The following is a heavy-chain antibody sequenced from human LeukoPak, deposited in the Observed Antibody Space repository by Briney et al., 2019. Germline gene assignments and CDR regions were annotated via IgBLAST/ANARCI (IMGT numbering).Heavy chain of an antibody. V-gene: IGHV3-30*02. CDR3: AKDGASTDYYDSSGYLQ. J-gene: IGHJ4*02. D-gene: IGHD3-22*01. CDR1: GFTFSSYG. CDR2: IWYDGSNK. Sequence: GESLRLSCAASGFTFSSYGMHWVRQAPGKGLEWVAVIWYDGSNKYYADSVKGRFTISRDNSKNTLYLQMNSLRAEDTAVYYCAKDGASTDYYDSSGYLQWGQGTLVTVSS.